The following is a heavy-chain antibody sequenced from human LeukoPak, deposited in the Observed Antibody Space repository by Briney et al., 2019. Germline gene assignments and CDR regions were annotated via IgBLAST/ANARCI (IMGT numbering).Heavy chain of an antibody. D-gene: IGHD1-14*01. V-gene: IGHV3-48*03. Sequence: PGGSLRLSCAASGFTFSSYEMNWVRQAPGKGLEWVSYISSGSTIYYADSVKGRFTISRDNAKNSLYLQMNSLRAEDTAVYYCARDLFNFGNLWGQGTLVTVSS. CDR2: ISSGSTI. CDR3: ARDLFNFGNL. J-gene: IGHJ4*02. CDR1: GFTFSSYE.